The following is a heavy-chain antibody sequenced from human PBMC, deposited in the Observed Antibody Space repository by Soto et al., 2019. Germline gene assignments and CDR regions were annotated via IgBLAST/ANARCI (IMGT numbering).Heavy chain of an antibody. J-gene: IGHJ6*02. CDR2: IYYSGTT. CDR1: SASISSSSYT. CDR3: AREVPMTYYDFWSGYPPGGYYGMDV. D-gene: IGHD3-3*01. V-gene: IGHV4-39*02. Sequence: PSETLSLTCTVSSASISSSSYTWGWIRQPPGKGLEWIGSIYYSGTTYYNPSLNSRVTVSVDTSKNQFSLKVTSVTAADTAVYYCAREVPMTYYDFWSGYPPGGYYGMDVWGHGTTVT.